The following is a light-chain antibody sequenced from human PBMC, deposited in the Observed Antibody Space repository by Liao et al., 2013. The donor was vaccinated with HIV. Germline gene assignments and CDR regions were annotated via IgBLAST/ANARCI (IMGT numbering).Light chain of an antibody. CDR2: QGT. J-gene: IGLJ2*01. V-gene: IGLV3-1*01. CDR3: QVWDSSGDHSV. Sequence: SYELTQPPSVSVSPGQTASITCSGDTLGDKSPSWYQQRPGQPPVLVIYQGTKRPSEIAERFSGSYSGNTATLTISRVEVGDEADYYCQVWDSSGDHSVFGGGTKLTVL. CDR1: TLGDKS.